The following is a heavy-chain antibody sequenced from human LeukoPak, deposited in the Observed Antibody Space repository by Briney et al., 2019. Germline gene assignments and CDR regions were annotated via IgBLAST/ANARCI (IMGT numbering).Heavy chain of an antibody. Sequence: GGSLRLSCAASGFTFSSYAMSWVRQAPGKGLEWVSAISGSGGSTYYADSVKGRFTISRDNSKNTLYLQMNSLRAEDTAVYYCAKAYSSSWYWYWFDPWGQGTLVTVSS. D-gene: IGHD6-13*01. CDR3: AKAYSSSWYWYWFDP. V-gene: IGHV3-23*01. J-gene: IGHJ5*02. CDR1: GFTFSSYA. CDR2: ISGSGGST.